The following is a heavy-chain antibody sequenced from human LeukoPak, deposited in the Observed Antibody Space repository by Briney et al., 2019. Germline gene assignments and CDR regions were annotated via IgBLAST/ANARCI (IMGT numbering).Heavy chain of an antibody. CDR1: DDSITMYY. D-gene: IGHD6-19*01. CDR2: VDHTGST. Sequence: SETLSLTCSVSDDSITMYYWTWIRQPPGKGLEWIGYVDHTGSTNFNPSLNGRVSISRDTSKNQFSLKLSSVSAADTAVYYCAREHASGWSYNWFDPWGQGTLVTVSS. CDR3: AREHASGWSYNWFDP. J-gene: IGHJ5*02. V-gene: IGHV4-59*01.